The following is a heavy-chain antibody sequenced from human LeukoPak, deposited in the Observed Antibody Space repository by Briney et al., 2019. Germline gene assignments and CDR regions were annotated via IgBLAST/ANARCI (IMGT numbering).Heavy chain of an antibody. CDR1: GGSISSYY. D-gene: IGHD3-9*01. Sequence: SETLSLTCTVSGGSISSYYWSWIRQPPGKGLEWIGYIYYSGSTNYNPSLKSRVTISVDTSKNQFSLKLSSVTAADTAVYYCARVPRHYDILTGYYSTYYYYMDVWGKGTTVTISS. CDR3: ARVPRHYDILTGYYSTYYYYMDV. V-gene: IGHV4-59*01. J-gene: IGHJ6*03. CDR2: IYYSGST.